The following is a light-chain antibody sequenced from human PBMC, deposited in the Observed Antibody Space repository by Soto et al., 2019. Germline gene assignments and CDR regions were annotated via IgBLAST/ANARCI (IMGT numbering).Light chain of an antibody. CDR1: QSVLYSSNNKNY. CDR3: QQYYSTPWT. Sequence: DIVMTQSPDSLAVSLGERATINCKSSQSVLYSSNNKNYLAWYQQKPGQPPKLLIYWASTRESGVPDRFSGSGSGTDFTLTIISLQAEEVAVYYCQQYYSTPWTFGQGTKVEIK. V-gene: IGKV4-1*01. J-gene: IGKJ1*01. CDR2: WAS.